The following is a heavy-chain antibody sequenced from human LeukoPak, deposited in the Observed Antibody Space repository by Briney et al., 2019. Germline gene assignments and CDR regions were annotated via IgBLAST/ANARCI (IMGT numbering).Heavy chain of an antibody. J-gene: IGHJ4*02. V-gene: IGHV3-48*01. CDR1: GFTFSSYS. CDR2: ISSSSTI. Sequence: GGSLRLSCAASGFTFSSYSMNWVRQAPGKGLEWVSYISSSSTIYYADSVKGRFTISRDNSKNTLYLLMNNLRGEDTAVYYCARTGNPATGDYWGQGTLVTVSS. D-gene: IGHD1-1*01. CDR3: ARTGNPATGDY.